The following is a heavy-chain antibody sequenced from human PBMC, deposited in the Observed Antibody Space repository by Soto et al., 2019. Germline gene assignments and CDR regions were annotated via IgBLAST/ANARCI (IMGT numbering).Heavy chain of an antibody. CDR1: GFTFSSYA. D-gene: IGHD1-26*01. Sequence: GGSLRLSCAASGFTFSSYAMSWVRQAPGKGLEWVSAISGSGGSAYYADSVKGRFTISRDNSKNTLYLQMNSLRAEDTAVYYCAISRGPERGSYFSWGQGTLVTVSS. V-gene: IGHV3-23*01. CDR3: AISRGPERGSYFS. CDR2: ISGSGGSA. J-gene: IGHJ4*02.